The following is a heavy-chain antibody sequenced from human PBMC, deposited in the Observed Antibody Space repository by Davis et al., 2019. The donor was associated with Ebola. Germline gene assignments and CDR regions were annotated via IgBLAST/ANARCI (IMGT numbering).Heavy chain of an antibody. Sequence: AASVKVSCKASGYTFTSYGISWVRQAPGQGLEWMGWISAYNGNTNYAQKLQGRVTMTTDTSTSTAYMELRGLRSDNTAVYYCSLEDSSPSGSFDIWGQGKMGTVSS. CDR1: GYTFTSYG. J-gene: IGHJ3*02. CDR3: SLEDSSPSGSFDI. D-gene: IGHD6-6*01. V-gene: IGHV1-18*01. CDR2: ISAYNGNT.